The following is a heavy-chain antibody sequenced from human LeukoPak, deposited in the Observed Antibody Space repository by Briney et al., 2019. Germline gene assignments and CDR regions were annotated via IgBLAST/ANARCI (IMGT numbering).Heavy chain of an antibody. CDR3: AKDRCSGGSCYSDFYYYYGMDV. V-gene: IGHV3-30*18. CDR2: ISYDGSNK. Sequence: GGSLRLSCAASGFTFSSYGMHWVRQAPGKGLEWVAVISYDGSNKYYADSVKGRFTISRDNSKNTLYLQMNSLRAEDTAVHYCAKDRCSGGSCYSDFYYYYGMDVWGQGTTVTVSS. CDR1: GFTFSSYG. J-gene: IGHJ6*02. D-gene: IGHD2-15*01.